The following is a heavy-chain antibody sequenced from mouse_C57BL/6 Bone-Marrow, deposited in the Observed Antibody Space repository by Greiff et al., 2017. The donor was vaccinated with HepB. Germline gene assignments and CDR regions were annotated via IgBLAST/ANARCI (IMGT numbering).Heavy chain of an antibody. CDR2: INPYNGGT. D-gene: IGHD2-3*01. CDR1: GYTFTDYY. CDR3: ARASKGYYVWFAY. Sequence: EVQLQQSGPVLVKPGASVKMSCKASGYTFTDYYMNWVKQSHGKSLEWIGVINPYNGGTSYNQKFKGKATLTVDKSSSTAYMELNSLTSEDSAVYYCARASKGYYVWFAYWGQGTLVTVSA. V-gene: IGHV1-19*01. J-gene: IGHJ3*01.